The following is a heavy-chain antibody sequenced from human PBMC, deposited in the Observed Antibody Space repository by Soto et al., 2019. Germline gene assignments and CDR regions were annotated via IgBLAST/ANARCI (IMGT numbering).Heavy chain of an antibody. CDR1: GYTFTSYG. CDR3: ARDPLGYCSSTSCYSGQYYYYGMDV. V-gene: IGHV1-18*03. D-gene: IGHD2-2*01. Sequence: ASVKVSCKASGYTFTSYGISWVRQAPGQGLEWTGWISAYNGNTNYAQKLQGRVTMTTDTSTSTAYMELRSLRSDDMAVYYCARDPLGYCSSTSCYSGQYYYYGMDVWGQGTTVTVSS. J-gene: IGHJ6*02. CDR2: ISAYNGNT.